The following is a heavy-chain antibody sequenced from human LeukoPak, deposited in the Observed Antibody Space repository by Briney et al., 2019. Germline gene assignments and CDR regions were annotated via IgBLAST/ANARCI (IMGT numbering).Heavy chain of an antibody. V-gene: IGHV4-4*07. Sequence: PSETLSLTRTVAGGSISSYYWSWIRQPAGKGLEWIGRIYTSGSTNYNPSLKSRVTMSVDTSKNQFSLKLSSVTAADTAVYYCARAGRIAVATFYFDYWGQGTLVTVSS. D-gene: IGHD6-19*01. CDR1: GGSISSYY. J-gene: IGHJ4*02. CDR2: IYTSGST. CDR3: ARAGRIAVATFYFDY.